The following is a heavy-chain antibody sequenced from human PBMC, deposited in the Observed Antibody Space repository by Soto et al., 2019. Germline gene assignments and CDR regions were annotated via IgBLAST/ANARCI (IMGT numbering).Heavy chain of an antibody. CDR2: INSDGSTT. J-gene: IGHJ5*02. CDR1: GFTFSTYW. Sequence: EVQLVESGGGLVQPGGSLSLSCAASGFTFSTYWMHWVRQVPGKGLVWVARINSDGSTTSYADSVKGRFTISRDNAKNTLFLQMNSLRAEDTAVYYCAGGVATILAWGQGTLVTVSS. V-gene: IGHV3-74*01. D-gene: IGHD5-12*01. CDR3: AGGVATILA.